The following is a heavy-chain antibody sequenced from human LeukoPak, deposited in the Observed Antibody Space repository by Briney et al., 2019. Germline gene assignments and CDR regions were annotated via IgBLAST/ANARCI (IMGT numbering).Heavy chain of an antibody. CDR3: ARPTLRVSGSFHF. CDR2: IIPILGMT. CDR1: GGTFSSYA. J-gene: IGHJ4*02. D-gene: IGHD1-26*01. V-gene: IGHV1-69*04. Sequence: SVKVSCKASGGTFSSYAITWVRQAPGQGLEWVGRIIPILGMTTYAQKFQGRVTITADKSTSTAYMELSSLRSDDTAVYYCARPTLRVSGSFHFWGQGTLITVSS.